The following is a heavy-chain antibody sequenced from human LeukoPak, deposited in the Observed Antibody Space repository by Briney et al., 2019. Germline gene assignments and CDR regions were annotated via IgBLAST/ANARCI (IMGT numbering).Heavy chain of an antibody. J-gene: IGHJ4*02. CDR1: GGSISSYY. CDR2: IYTSGST. CDR3: ARDASALYYYGSGSYPYFDY. V-gene: IGHV4-4*07. Sequence: PSETLSLTCTVSGGSISSYYWSWIRQPPGKGLEWIGRIYTSGSTNYNPSLKSRVTMSVDTSKNQFSLKLSSVTAADTAVYYCARDASALYYYGSGSYPYFDYWGQGTLVTVSS. D-gene: IGHD3-10*01.